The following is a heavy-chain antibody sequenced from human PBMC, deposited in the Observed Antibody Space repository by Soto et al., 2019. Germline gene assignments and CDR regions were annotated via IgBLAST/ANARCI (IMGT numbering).Heavy chain of an antibody. J-gene: IGHJ4*02. CDR3: ALKGYSSSSNFDY. D-gene: IGHD6-6*01. Sequence: EVQLLESGGGVIQPGGSLRLSCAASGFTVSNYDMSWVRQAPGKGLEWVSSISVGGTTNYADSVKGRFSISRDNSKNTLYVQMNSLRVEDTALYYCALKGYSSSSNFDYWGQGTLVTGSS. V-gene: IGHV3-23*01. CDR2: ISVGGTT. CDR1: GFTVSNYD.